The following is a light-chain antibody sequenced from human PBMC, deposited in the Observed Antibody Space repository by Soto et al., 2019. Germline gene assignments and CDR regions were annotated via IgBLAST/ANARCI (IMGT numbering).Light chain of an antibody. CDR2: DAS. CDR1: QDITNY. V-gene: IGKV1-33*01. Sequence: IQLTQSPSSMSTLVGNTFTRTGQASQDITNYLNWYQQKPGKAARLLLYDASSLETGVTSRFSGSGSGTDFTLTISSLQPEDIATYYCQPHDHLPITVGQGTRLEIK. J-gene: IGKJ5*01. CDR3: QPHDHLPIT.